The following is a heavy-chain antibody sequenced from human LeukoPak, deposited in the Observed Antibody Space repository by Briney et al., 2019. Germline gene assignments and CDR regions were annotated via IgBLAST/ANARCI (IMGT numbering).Heavy chain of an antibody. J-gene: IGHJ5*02. CDR3: AKVPFITMVRGVIQT. CDR2: ISGSGGST. CDR1: GFTFSSYG. D-gene: IGHD3-10*01. Sequence: GGSLRLSCAASGFTFSSYGMSWVRQAPGKGLEWVSAISGSGGSTYYADSVKGRFTISRDNSKNTLYLQMNSLRAEDTAVYYCAKVPFITMVRGVIQTWGQGTLVTVSS. V-gene: IGHV3-23*01.